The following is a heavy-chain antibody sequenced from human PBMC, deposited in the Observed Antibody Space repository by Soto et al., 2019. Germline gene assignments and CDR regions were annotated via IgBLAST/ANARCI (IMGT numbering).Heavy chain of an antibody. D-gene: IGHD1-1*01. V-gene: IGHV3-73*01. CDR2: IGSRGESYAT. J-gene: IGHJ4*02. CDR3: ARDRDVYNRAFLDS. Sequence: QPGGSLRLSCAASGFTFGASALQWVRQASGKGLEWLGRIGSRGESYATTYDVSVKGRFTISRDDSKKTAYLQMNSLTGEDTAVYYCARDRDVYNRAFLDSWGQGTLVTVSS. CDR1: GFTFGASA.